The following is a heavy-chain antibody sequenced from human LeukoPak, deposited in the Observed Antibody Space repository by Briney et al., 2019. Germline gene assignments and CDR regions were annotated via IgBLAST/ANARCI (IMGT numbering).Heavy chain of an antibody. V-gene: IGHV4-34*01. Sequence: SETLSLTCAVYGGSFSGYYWSWIRQPPGKGLEWIGEINHSGSTNYNPSLKSRVTISVDTSKNQFSLKLSSVTAADTAVYYCARESYGSSGYYYYYYMDVWGKGTTVTVSS. CDR2: INHSGST. D-gene: IGHD6-13*01. J-gene: IGHJ6*03. CDR1: GGSFSGYY. CDR3: ARESYGSSGYYYYYYMDV.